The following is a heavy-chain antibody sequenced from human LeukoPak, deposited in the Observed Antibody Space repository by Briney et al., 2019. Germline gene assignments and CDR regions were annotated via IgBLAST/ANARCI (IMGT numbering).Heavy chain of an antibody. CDR1: GFTFSSYA. D-gene: IGHD4-23*01. J-gene: IGHJ4*02. V-gene: IGHV3-64*01. CDR2: ISSNGGST. Sequence: GGSLRLSCAASGFTFSSYAMHWVRQAPGKGLEYVSAISSNGGSTYYANSVKGRFTISRDNSKNTLYLQMGSLRAEDMAVYYCASEGGNSAYWGQGTLVTVSS. CDR3: ASEGGNSAY.